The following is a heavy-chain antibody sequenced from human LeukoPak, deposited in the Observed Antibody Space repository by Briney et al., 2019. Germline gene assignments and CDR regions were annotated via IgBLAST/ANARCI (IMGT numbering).Heavy chain of an antibody. Sequence: ASLTVSCKASGYTFNAFYMHWVRQAPGQGLEWMGRINPNSGGTKYAQKCQGRVTMTTDTSINTAYLELSRLRSDDTAVYYCARGYSSSWLDYWGQGTLVTVSS. J-gene: IGHJ4*02. CDR1: GYTFNAFY. CDR2: INPNSGGT. CDR3: ARGYSSSWLDY. V-gene: IGHV1-2*06. D-gene: IGHD6-13*01.